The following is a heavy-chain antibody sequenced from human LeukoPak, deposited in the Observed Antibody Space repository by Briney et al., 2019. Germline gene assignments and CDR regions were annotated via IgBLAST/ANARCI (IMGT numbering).Heavy chain of an antibody. CDR3: ARGDYETPFDY. D-gene: IGHD4-17*01. Sequence: PSETLSLTCTVSGGSISSYYWRWIRQPPGKGLEWIGYIYYSGSTNYNPSLKSRVTISVDTSKNQFSLKLSSVTAADTAVYYCARGDYETPFDYWGQGTLVTVSS. J-gene: IGHJ4*02. CDR2: IYYSGST. CDR1: GGSISSYY. V-gene: IGHV4-59*08.